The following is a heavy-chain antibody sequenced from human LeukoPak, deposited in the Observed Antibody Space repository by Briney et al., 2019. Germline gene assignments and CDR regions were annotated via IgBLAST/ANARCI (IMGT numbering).Heavy chain of an antibody. CDR2: ISYDGSNK. J-gene: IGHJ4*02. CDR1: GFTFSSYG. D-gene: IGHD5-18*01. CDR3: ARDTDTAMAPTAGV. V-gene: IGHV3-30*03. Sequence: HPGGSLRLSCAASGFTFSSYGMHWVRQAPGKGLEWVAVISYDGSNKYYADSVKGRFTISRDNSKNTLYLQMNSLRAEDTAVYYCARDTDTAMAPTAGVWGQGTLVTVSS.